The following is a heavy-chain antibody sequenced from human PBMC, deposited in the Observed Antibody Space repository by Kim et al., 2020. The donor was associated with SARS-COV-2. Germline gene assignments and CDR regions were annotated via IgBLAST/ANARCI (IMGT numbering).Heavy chain of an antibody. CDR1: GGSISSGGYY. CDR3: ARDPAYCSCGSCPPRFDY. Sequence: SETLSLTCTVSGGSISSGGYYWSWIRQHPGKGLEWIGYIYYSGSTYYNPSLKSRVTISVDTSKNQFSLKLSSVTAADTAVYYCARDPAYCSCGSCPPRFDYWGQGTLVTVSS. J-gene: IGHJ4*02. CDR2: IYYSGST. V-gene: IGHV4-31*03. D-gene: IGHD2-15*01.